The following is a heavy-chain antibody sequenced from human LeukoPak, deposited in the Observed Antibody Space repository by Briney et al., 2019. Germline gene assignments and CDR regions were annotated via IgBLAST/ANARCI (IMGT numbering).Heavy chain of an antibody. V-gene: IGHV1-69*05. CDR2: IIPIFGTA. CDR1: GGTFSSYA. J-gene: IGHJ4*02. Sequence: GASVKVSCKASGGTFSSYAISWVRQAPGQGLEWMGGIIPIFGTANYAQKFQGRVTITTDESTSTAYMELSSLRSEDTAVYYCARSLVVVPAKFDYWGQGTLVTVSS. D-gene: IGHD2-2*01. CDR3: ARSLVVVPAKFDY.